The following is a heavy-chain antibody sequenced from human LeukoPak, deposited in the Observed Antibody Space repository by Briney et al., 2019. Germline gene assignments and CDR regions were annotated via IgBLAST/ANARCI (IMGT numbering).Heavy chain of an antibody. CDR2: IYYSGST. CDR3: AKSDGYGLIDY. D-gene: IGHD5-24*01. J-gene: IGHJ4*02. CDR1: GGSISSGSYY. Sequence: PSETLSLTCTVSGGSISSGSYYWGWIRQPPGKGLDWIGNIYYSGSTYYNPSLKSRVTISVDSSKNQFSLRLSSVTTADTAVYYCAKSDGYGLIDYWGQGTLVTVSS. V-gene: IGHV4-39*01.